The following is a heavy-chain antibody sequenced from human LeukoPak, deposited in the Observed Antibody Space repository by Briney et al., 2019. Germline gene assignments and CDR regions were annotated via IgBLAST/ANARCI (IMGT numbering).Heavy chain of an antibody. V-gene: IGHV4-39*01. CDR1: GGSISSSSYY. CDR3: ARRPHYCGGDCYSGDAFDI. CDR2: IYYSGST. Sequence: SETLSLTCTVSGGSISSSSYYWGWIRQPPGKGLEWIGSIYYSGSTYYSPSLKSRVTISVDTSKNQFSLKLSSVTAADTAVYYCARRPHYCGGDCYSGDAFDIWGQGTMVTVSS. D-gene: IGHD2-21*02. J-gene: IGHJ3*02.